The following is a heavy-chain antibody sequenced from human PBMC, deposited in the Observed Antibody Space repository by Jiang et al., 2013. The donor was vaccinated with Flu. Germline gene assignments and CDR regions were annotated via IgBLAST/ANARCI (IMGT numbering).Heavy chain of an antibody. CDR1: VGTFSSYA. J-gene: IGHJ4*02. CDR3: ARDRESGYSYALDY. Sequence: AEVKKPGSSVKVSCKASVGTFSSYAISWVRQAPGQGLEWMGGIIPIFGTANYAQKFQGRVTITADESTSTAYMELSSLRSEDTAVYYCARDRESGYSYALDYWGQGTLVTVSS. V-gene: IGHV1-69*01. CDR2: IIPIFGTA. D-gene: IGHD5-18*01.